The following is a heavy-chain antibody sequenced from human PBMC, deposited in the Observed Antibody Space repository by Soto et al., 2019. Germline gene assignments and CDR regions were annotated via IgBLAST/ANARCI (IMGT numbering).Heavy chain of an antibody. CDR2: VAVSGTAT. CDR3: AREGFSSGRAGGFDL. CDR1: GFTFSNHV. J-gene: IGHJ3*01. Sequence: VLLLESGGGLVQPGGSLRLSCAASGFTFSNHVMTWVRRAPGKGLEWVSTVAVSGTATYYADSVKGRFTVSRDDSKSTLVLQMNSLRVEDTAIYYCAREGFSSGRAGGFDLWGQGTMVTVSS. D-gene: IGHD6-19*01. V-gene: IGHV3-23*01.